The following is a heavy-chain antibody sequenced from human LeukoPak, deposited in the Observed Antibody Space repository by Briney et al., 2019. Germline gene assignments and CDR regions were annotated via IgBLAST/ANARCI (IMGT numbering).Heavy chain of an antibody. Sequence: GGSLRLSCAASGFTFSTYRMNWVRQAPGKGLEWVSSISGSSSDISYADSVKGRFTISRDNAKNSVYLQMYSLRAEDTAVYYCARELYSGYGRFDYWGQGTLVTVSS. CDR2: ISGSSSDI. J-gene: IGHJ4*02. D-gene: IGHD5-12*01. V-gene: IGHV3-21*01. CDR3: ARELYSGYGRFDY. CDR1: GFTFSTYR.